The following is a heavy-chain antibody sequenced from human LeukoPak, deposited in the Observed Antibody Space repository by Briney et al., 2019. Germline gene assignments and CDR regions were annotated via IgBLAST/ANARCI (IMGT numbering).Heavy chain of an antibody. D-gene: IGHD2-15*01. CDR2: ISYSGST. Sequence: SETLSLTCSVSSDSISPYYWNWIRQSPEKGLEWIGYISYSGSTDYHPSLKSRVTMSLDTSRDQFFLNLTSVTAADTAVYYCARLPDFRFCSGGSCYFDPWGQGTLVTVSS. CDR1: SDSISPYY. CDR3: ARLPDFRFCSGGSCYFDP. J-gene: IGHJ5*02. V-gene: IGHV4-59*08.